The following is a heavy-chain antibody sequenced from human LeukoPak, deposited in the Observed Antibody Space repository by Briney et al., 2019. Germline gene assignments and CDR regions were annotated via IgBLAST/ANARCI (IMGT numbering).Heavy chain of an antibody. D-gene: IGHD3-10*01. V-gene: IGHV4-59*01. CDR3: ARGRSSMVRGYYYYYMDV. J-gene: IGHJ6*03. CDR2: IYYSGST. CDR1: GGSINNYY. Sequence: SETLSLTCTVSGGSINNYYWSWIRQPPGKGLEWIGYIYYSGSTNYNPSLKSRVTISVDTSKNQFSLKLSSVTAADTAVYYCARGRSSMVRGYYYYYMDVWGKGTTVTISS.